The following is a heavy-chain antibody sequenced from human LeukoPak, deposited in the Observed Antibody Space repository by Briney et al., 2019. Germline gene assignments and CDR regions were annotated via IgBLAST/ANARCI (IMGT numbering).Heavy chain of an antibody. CDR3: ARDLSFGIQGY. J-gene: IGHJ4*02. Sequence: PGRSLRLSCAASGFTVSSNYMSWVRQAPGKGLEWVSVIYSGGSTYYADSVKGRFTISRDNSKNTLYLQMNSLRAEDTAVYYCARDLSFGIQGYWGQGTLVTVSS. V-gene: IGHV3-66*01. CDR1: GFTVSSNY. D-gene: IGHD1-20*01. CDR2: IYSGGST.